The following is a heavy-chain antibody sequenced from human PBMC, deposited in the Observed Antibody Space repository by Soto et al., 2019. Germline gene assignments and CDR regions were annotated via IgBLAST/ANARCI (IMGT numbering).Heavy chain of an antibody. CDR2: ISYDGSNT. D-gene: IGHD2-15*01. Sequence: QVHLVESGGGVVQPGMSLRLSCVASGFSFSDSGMHWVRQAPGKGLEWVAAISYDGSNTYYADSVNDRFTISRDNSKNTLDMQMSSLRGEDKAVYYWAKPVRYCLGSSGSREAFDVWGKGKVVSVSS. J-gene: IGHJ3*01. CDR3: AKPVRYCLGSSGSREAFDV. V-gene: IGHV3-30*18. CDR1: GFSFSDSG.